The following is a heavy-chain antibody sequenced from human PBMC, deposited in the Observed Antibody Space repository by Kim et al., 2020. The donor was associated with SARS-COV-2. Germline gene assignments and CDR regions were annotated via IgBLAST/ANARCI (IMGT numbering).Heavy chain of an antibody. J-gene: IGHJ1*01. D-gene: IGHD3-22*01. CDR3: ARSYYYDSSGYYAAEYFQH. CDR1: GFTFSDYY. Sequence: GGSLRLSCAASGFTFSDYYMSWIRQAPGKGLEWVSYISSSSSYTNYADSVKGRFTISRDNAKNSLYLQMNSLRAEDTAVYYCARSYYYDSSGYYAAEYFQHWGQGTLVTVSS. CDR2: ISSSSSYT. V-gene: IGHV3-11*06.